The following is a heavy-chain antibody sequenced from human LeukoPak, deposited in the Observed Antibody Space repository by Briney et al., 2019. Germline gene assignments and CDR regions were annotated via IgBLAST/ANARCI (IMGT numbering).Heavy chain of an antibody. Sequence: GGSLRLSCAASGFTFSDYYMSWIRQAPGKGLEWVSYISSSGSTIYYADSVKGRFTISRGDAKNSLYLQMNSLRAEDTAVYYCARDRPWGIVVYPDYWGQGTLVTVSS. D-gene: IGHD3-22*01. CDR1: GFTFSDYY. CDR3: ARDRPWGIVVYPDY. V-gene: IGHV3-11*04. CDR2: ISSSGSTI. J-gene: IGHJ4*02.